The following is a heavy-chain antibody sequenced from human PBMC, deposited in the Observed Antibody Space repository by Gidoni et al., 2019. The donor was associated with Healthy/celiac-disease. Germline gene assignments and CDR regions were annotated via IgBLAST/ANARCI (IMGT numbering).Heavy chain of an antibody. J-gene: IGHJ4*02. CDR2: ISWNSGSI. CDR1: GFTFDDYA. D-gene: IGHD3-9*01. CDR3: AKARTLTGLDY. V-gene: IGHV3-9*01. Sequence: EVQLVESGGGLVQPGRSLRLSCAASGFTFDDYAMHWVRQAPGKGLEWVSGISWNSGSIGYADSVKGRFTISRDNAKNSLYLQMNSLRAEDTALYYCAKARTLTGLDYWGQGTLVTVSS.